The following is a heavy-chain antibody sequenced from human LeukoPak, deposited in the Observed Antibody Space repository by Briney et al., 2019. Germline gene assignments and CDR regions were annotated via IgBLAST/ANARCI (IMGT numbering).Heavy chain of an antibody. V-gene: IGHV4-59*08. CDR2: IYYSGGT. CDR1: GGSISSYY. D-gene: IGHD3-22*01. J-gene: IGHJ3*02. Sequence: SETLSLTCTVSGGSISSYYWSWIRQPPGKGLEWIGYIYYSGGTNYNPSLKSRVTISVDTSKNQFSLKLSSVTAADTAVYYCARHSNYYDSSGYYYSGGDAFDIWGQGTMVTVSS. CDR3: ARHSNYYDSSGYYYSGGDAFDI.